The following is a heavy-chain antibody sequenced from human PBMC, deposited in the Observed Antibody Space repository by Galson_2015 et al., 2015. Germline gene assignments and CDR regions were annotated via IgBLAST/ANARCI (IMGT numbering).Heavy chain of an antibody. Sequence: SLRLSCAASGFTVSSNYMSWVRQAPGKGLEWVSVIYSGGSTYYADSVKGRFTISRDNSKNTLYLQMNSLRAEDTAVYYCARGPRYSSSGLSWWGQGTLVTVSP. V-gene: IGHV3-53*01. D-gene: IGHD6-13*01. CDR1: GFTVSSNY. CDR3: ARGPRYSSSGLSW. CDR2: IYSGGST. J-gene: IGHJ4*02.